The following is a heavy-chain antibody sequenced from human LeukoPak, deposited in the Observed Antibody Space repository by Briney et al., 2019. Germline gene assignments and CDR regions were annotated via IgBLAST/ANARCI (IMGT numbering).Heavy chain of an antibody. V-gene: IGHV1-58*01. J-gene: IGHJ4*02. CDR1: GFTFTSSA. CDR3: AADTRYCSSTSCYTPRGGY. D-gene: IGHD2-2*02. Sequence: ASVKVSCKASGFTFTSSAVQWVRQARGQRLEWIGWIVVGSGNTNYAQKFQERVTITRDMSTSTAYMELSSLRSEDTAVYYCAADTRYCSSTSCYTPRGGYWGQGTLVTVSS. CDR2: IVVGSGNT.